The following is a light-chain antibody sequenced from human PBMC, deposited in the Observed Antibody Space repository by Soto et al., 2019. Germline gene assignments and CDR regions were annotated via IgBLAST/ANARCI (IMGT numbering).Light chain of an antibody. Sequence: DIQMTQSPSSLSASVGDRVTITCRSSQGISNYLDWYQQKPGKDTQLLIYAASTLQSGVPSRFSGSGSGTDFTLTISSLQPEELATYYCKTYISSPGSFGQGTKVEIK. CDR2: AAS. J-gene: IGKJ1*01. CDR3: KTYISSPGS. V-gene: IGKV1-27*01. CDR1: QGISNY.